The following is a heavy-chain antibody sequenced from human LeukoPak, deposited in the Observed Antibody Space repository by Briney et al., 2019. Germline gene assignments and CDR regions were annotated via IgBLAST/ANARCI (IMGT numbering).Heavy chain of an antibody. CDR2: IGYGGADS. CDR3: AKDDYYDSIVGGYYFDY. D-gene: IGHD3-22*01. Sequence: GGSLRLSCTVSGFTLSSYEMTWFRQAPGKGLEWVSSIGYGGADSHYADSVKGRFTISRDNSKNTLYLQMNSLRAEDTAVYYCAKDDYYDSIVGGYYFDYWGQGTLVTVSS. J-gene: IGHJ4*02. V-gene: IGHV3-23*01. CDR1: GFTLSSYE.